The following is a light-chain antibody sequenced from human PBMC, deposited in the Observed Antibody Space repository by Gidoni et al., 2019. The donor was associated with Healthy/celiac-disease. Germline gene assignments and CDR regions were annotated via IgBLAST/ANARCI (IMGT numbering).Light chain of an antibody. Sequence: DIQMTQSPPSLSASVGDRVTITCRASQSIISYLNWYQQKPGKAPKLLIYAASSLQSGVPSRFSGSGSGTDFTITIRSLQPEDFANYYSQRSYSTPGTFGQGTKLEIK. V-gene: IGKV1-39*01. CDR1: QSIISY. J-gene: IGKJ2*01. CDR3: QRSYSTPGT. CDR2: AAS.